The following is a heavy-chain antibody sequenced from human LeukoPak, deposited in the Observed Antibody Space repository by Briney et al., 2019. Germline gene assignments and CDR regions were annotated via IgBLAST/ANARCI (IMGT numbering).Heavy chain of an antibody. V-gene: IGHV3-7*01. CDR1: GFTFSNHW. CDR2: IKKDGSEK. J-gene: IGHJ6*02. CDR3: ARSTDSWTNYYGMDV. Sequence: GGSLRLSCAAAGFTFSNHWMNWVRQAPGKGLEWVANIKKDGSEKNYLDSVKGRFTISRDNAKNSLYLQMNSLRAEDTAVYYCARSTDSWTNYYGMDVWGQGTTVTVSS. D-gene: IGHD3/OR15-3a*01.